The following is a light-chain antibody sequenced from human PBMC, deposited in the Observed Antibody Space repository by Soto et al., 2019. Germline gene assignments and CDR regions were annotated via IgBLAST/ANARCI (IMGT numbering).Light chain of an antibody. CDR2: GAS. Sequence: EIVLTQSPGTLSLSPGERATLSCRASQSVSSSYLAWYQQKPGQAPRLLIYGASSRATGIPDWFSGSGSGIDVTLTISSLEAEDFAVYYCQQYASSPGTFGQGTKGEMK. V-gene: IGKV3-20*01. J-gene: IGKJ1*01. CDR1: QSVSSSY. CDR3: QQYASSPGT.